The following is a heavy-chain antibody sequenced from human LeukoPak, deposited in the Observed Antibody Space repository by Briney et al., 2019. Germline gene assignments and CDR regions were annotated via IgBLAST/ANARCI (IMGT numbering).Heavy chain of an antibody. CDR1: GFTYSNAW. Sequence: GGSLRLSWAASGFTYSNAWMTWVRKAPGKGLEWVARIKSKTDGGTTDYAAPVKGRFTISRDDSKNTLYLQMNSLKTEDTAVYYCTTRCSSTSCKYFDYWGQGTLVTVSS. V-gene: IGHV3-15*01. D-gene: IGHD2-2*01. J-gene: IGHJ4*02. CDR2: IKSKTDGGTT. CDR3: TTRCSSTSCKYFDY.